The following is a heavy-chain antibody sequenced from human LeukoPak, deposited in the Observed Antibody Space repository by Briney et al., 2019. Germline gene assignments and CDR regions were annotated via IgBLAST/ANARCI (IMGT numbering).Heavy chain of an antibody. J-gene: IGHJ4*02. D-gene: IGHD5-18*01. CDR2: ISSSGTTI. CDR1: GFIFNTYA. V-gene: IGHV3-48*01. CDR3: AKGSSGYIYGDY. Sequence: GGSLRLSCAASGFIFNTYAINWVRQAPGKGLEWVSYISSSGTTIYYADSVKGRFTISGDDSKNTLYLQMNSLRAEDTAIYYCAKGSSGYIYGDYWGQGTLVTVSS.